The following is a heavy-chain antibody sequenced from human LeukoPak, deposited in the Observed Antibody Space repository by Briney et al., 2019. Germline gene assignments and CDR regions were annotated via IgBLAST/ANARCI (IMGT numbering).Heavy chain of an antibody. J-gene: IGHJ4*02. CDR3: ARVIPGQWLVPSVFDY. Sequence: SETLSLTCTVSGGSISSYYWSWIRQPPGKGLDWIGYIYYSGSTNYNPSLKSRVTISVDTSKNQFSLKLSSVTAADTAVYYCARVIPGQWLVPSVFDYWGQGTLVTVSS. V-gene: IGHV4-59*01. CDR1: GGSISSYY. CDR2: IYYSGST. D-gene: IGHD6-19*01.